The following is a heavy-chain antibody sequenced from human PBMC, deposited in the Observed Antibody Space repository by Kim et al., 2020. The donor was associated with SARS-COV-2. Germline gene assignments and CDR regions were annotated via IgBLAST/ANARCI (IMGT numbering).Heavy chain of an antibody. D-gene: IGHD5-12*01. Sequence: GGSLRLSCAASGFTFSSFAMTWVRQAPGKGLECVSVITGSGGSTFYADSVKGRFTISRDNSKNTLYLQMNSLRVEDTAVYYCASRRDGYITYWGQGTLVTVSS. V-gene: IGHV3-23*01. CDR2: ITGSGGST. CDR1: GFTFSSFA. CDR3: ASRRDGYITY. J-gene: IGHJ4*02.